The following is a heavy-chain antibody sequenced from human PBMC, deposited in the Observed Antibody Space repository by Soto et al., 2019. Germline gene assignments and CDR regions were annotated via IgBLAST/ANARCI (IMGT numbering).Heavy chain of an antibody. CDR1: GFSFSTYG. V-gene: IGHV3-30*18. CDR2: MSFDGSNQ. J-gene: IGHJ4*02. D-gene: IGHD6-19*01. CDR3: AKARIPSGWFSIDY. Sequence: QVQLVESGGGVVQPGTSLRLSCAASGFSFSTYGMHWVRQAPGKGLEWVAVMSFDGSNQYYADSVKGRFTISRDNSKNTLFLQMRGLRAEDTAVYYCAKARIPSGWFSIDYWGQGTQVIVSS.